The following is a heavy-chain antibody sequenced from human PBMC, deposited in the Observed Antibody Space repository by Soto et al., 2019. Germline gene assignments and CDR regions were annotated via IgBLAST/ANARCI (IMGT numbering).Heavy chain of an antibody. D-gene: IGHD1-1*01. J-gene: IGHJ3*02. CDR3: AKSGTTDDAFDI. Sequence: LRLSCAASGFTFSSYAMSRVRQAPGKGLEWVSAISGSGGSTYYADSVKGRFTISRDNSKNTLYLQMNSLRAEDTAVYYCAKSGTTDDAFDIWGQGTMVTVSS. V-gene: IGHV3-23*01. CDR2: ISGSGGST. CDR1: GFTFSSYA.